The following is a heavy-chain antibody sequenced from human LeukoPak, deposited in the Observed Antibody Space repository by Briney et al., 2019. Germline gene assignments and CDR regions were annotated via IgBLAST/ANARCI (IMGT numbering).Heavy chain of an antibody. J-gene: IGHJ3*02. CDR3: ARDVTYYDISYAFDI. Sequence: GGSLRLSCAASGFTVSSNYMSWVRQAPGKGLEWVSVIYSGGSTYYADSVKGRFTISRDNSKNTLYLQTNSLRAEDTAVYYCARDVTYYDISYAFDIWGQGTMVTVSS. D-gene: IGHD3-9*01. V-gene: IGHV3-53*01. CDR1: GFTVSSNY. CDR2: IYSGGST.